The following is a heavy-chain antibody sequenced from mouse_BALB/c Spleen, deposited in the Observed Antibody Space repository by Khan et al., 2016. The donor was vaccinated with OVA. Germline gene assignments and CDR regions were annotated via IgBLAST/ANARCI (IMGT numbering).Heavy chain of an antibody. CDR1: GYTFTYYV. CDR3: ARGDGYYVYFDY. CDR2: IYPGSDNA. D-gene: IGHD2-3*01. J-gene: IGHJ2*01. Sequence: QVQLQQPGPELVKPGASVKMSCKASGYTFTYYVITWVKQRTGQGLEWIGEIYPGSDNAYYNERFKGKATLTADKSSNTTHMQLSSLTSEDSAVYCCARGDGYYVYFDYGGQGTTLTVSS. V-gene: IGHV1-81*01.